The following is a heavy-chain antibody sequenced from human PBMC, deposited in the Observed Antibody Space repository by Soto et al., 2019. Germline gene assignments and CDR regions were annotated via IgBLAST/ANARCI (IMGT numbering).Heavy chain of an antibody. J-gene: IGHJ5*02. V-gene: IGHV3-11*01. CDR1: GFTFSDYY. CDR3: ARGGIDRGYCSSTSCWNWFDP. Sequence: GGSQRLSYAASGFTFSDYYVSWIRQAPGKGLEWVSYISSSGSTIYYADSVKGRFTISRDNAKNSLYLQMNSLRAEDTAVYYCARGGIDRGYCSSTSCWNWFDPWGQGTLVTVSS. D-gene: IGHD2-2*01. CDR2: ISSSGSTI.